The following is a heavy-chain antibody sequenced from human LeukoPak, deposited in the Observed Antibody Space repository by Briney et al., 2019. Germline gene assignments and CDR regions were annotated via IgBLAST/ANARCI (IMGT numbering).Heavy chain of an antibody. V-gene: IGHV3-48*03. J-gene: IGHJ5*02. CDR2: ISSSGSTI. CDR3: ARVWLRSVGVHP. Sequence: GSLRLSCAASGSTFSSYEMNWVRQAPGKGLEWVSYISSSGSTIYYADSVKGRFTISRDNAKNSLYLQMNSLRAEDTAVYYCARVWLRSVGVHPWGQGTLVTVSS. CDR1: GSTFSSYE. D-gene: IGHD3-10*01.